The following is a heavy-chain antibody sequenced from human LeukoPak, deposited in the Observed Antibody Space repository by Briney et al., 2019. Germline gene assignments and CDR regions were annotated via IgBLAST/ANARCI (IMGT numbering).Heavy chain of an antibody. D-gene: IGHD3-3*01. CDR3: ARLLYDYFSGSYYYLDY. J-gene: IGHJ4*02. V-gene: IGHV4-39*07. Sequence: SETLSLTCTVSGGSISSSSSTYHWGWIRQTPGKGLEWIGSIYYSGSTYLNPSLKSRVTLSVGTSKNQFSLQLSSVAAADTAVYYCARLLYDYFSGSYYYLDYWGQGTQVTVSS. CDR1: GGSISSSSSTYH. CDR2: IYYSGST.